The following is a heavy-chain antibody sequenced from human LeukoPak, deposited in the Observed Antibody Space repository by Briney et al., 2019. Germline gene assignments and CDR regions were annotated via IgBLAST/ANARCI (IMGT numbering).Heavy chain of an antibody. J-gene: IGHJ5*02. V-gene: IGHV4-38-2*01. D-gene: IGHD3-22*01. CDR2: IYHSGST. CDR3: ARCRPYYYDSSGYYNWFDP. Sequence: SETLSLTCAVSGYSISSGYYWGWIRQPPGKGLEWIGSIYHSGSTYYNPSLKSRVTISVDTSKNQFSLKLSSVTAADTAVYYCARCRPYYYDSSGYYNWFDPWGQGTLVTVSS. CDR1: GYSISSGYY.